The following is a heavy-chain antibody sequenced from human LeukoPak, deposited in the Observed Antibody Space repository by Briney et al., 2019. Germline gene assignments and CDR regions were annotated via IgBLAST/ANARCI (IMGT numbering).Heavy chain of an antibody. D-gene: IGHD4-23*01. CDR1: GFTVSSNY. CDR3: AKDQYGGNSGYFQH. Sequence: PGGSLRLSCAASGFTVSSNYMSWVRQAPGKGLEWVSVIYSGGSTYYADSVKGRFTISRDNSKNTLYLQMNSLRAEDTAVYYCAKDQYGGNSGYFQHWGQGTLVTVSS. CDR2: IYSGGST. J-gene: IGHJ1*01. V-gene: IGHV3-66*01.